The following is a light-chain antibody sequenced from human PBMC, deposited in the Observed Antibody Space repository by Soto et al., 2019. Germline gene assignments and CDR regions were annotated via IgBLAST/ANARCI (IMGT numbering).Light chain of an antibody. V-gene: IGKV3-20*01. CDR1: QAVGSSY. J-gene: IGKJ3*01. Sequence: EIVLTQSPGTLSLSPGERATLSCRASQAVGSSYLAWYQQKAGQTPRLLIYGASTRATGIPDRFSGSGSGTDCTLTISGVEPEDFAVSSCQQYSSSRFTFGPGTRVDIK. CDR2: GAS. CDR3: QQYSSSRFT.